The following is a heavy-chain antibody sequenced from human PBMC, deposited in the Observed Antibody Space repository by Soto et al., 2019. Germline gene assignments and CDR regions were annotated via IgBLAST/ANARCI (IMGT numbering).Heavy chain of an antibody. CDR2: ITSGSRSI. CDR3: ARDREVDV. CDR1: GFTFSSYS. Sequence: LRLSCTASGFTFSSYSMNWVRQAPGKGLEWVSSITSGSRSIYDADSVKGRFTISRDNAKNSLYLQMNNLRAEDTAVYYCARDREVDVWGQGTTVTVSS. V-gene: IGHV3-21*01. J-gene: IGHJ6*02.